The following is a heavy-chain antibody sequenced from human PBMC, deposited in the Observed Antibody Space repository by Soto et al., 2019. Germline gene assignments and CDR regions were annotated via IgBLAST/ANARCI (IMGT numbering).Heavy chain of an antibody. D-gene: IGHD5-12*01. J-gene: IGHJ4*02. V-gene: IGHV3-23*01. CDR1: GFSFGGYA. CDR2: ISGSGATK. CDR3: AKASKGYTGYDLDF. Sequence: EVELLQSGGALAQPGGSLRISCEVSGFSFGGYAMTWVRQAPGKGLEWVSTISGSGATKYYADSVRGRFTISRDNSKDTLYLQMSSLRAEVTAIYFCAKASKGYTGYDLDFWGQGTPVTVSP.